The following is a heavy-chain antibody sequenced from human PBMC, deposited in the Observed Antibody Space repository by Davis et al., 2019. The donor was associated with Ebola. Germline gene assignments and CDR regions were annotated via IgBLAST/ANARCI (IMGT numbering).Heavy chain of an antibody. CDR3: ARSGYCSSTSCYSGHYYYYGMDV. CDR2: ISSSSSYI. J-gene: IGHJ6*02. V-gene: IGHV3-21*01. D-gene: IGHD2-2*01. Sequence: PGGSLRLSCAASGFTFSSYSMNWVRQAPGKGLEWVSSISSSSSYIYYADSVKGRFTISRDNAKNSLYLQMNSLRAEDTAVYYCARSGYCSSTSCYSGHYYYYGMDVWGQGTTVTVSS. CDR1: GFTFSSYS.